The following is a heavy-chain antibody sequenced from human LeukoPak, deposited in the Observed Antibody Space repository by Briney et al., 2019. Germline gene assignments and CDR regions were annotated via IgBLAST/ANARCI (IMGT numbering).Heavy chain of an antibody. V-gene: IGHV4-59*08. CDR3: ARSFQITRAFDI. D-gene: IGHD1-14*01. CDR2: IFSSGNT. Sequence: PSETLSLTCTVSGGSISDSYWSWIRQPPGKGLEWIGYIFSSGNTDYSPSLKSRVTISPDTSKNQFSLKLSSVTAADTAVYYCARSFQITRAFDIWGQGTMVTVSS. J-gene: IGHJ3*02. CDR1: GGSISDSY.